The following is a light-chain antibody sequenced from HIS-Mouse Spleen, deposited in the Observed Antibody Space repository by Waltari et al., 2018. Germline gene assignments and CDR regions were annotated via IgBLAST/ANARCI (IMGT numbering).Light chain of an antibody. CDR1: SRDVGGYNY. J-gene: IGLJ2*01. CDR2: AVS. CDR3: CSYAGSYTFVV. Sequence: QSALTQPRSVSGSPGRSVTISCTGTSRDVGGYNYVSWYQHHPGTAPKHMIYAVSKRPSGVPDRFSGSKSGNTASLTISGLQAEDEADYYCCSYAGSYTFVVFGGGTKLTVL. V-gene: IGLV2-11*01.